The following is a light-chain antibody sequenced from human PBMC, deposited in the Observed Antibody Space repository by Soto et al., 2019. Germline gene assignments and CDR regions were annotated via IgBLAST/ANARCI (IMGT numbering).Light chain of an antibody. CDR3: QVCDSSSDHYV. V-gene: IGLV3-21*02. CDR1: NFGSKS. CDR2: DAS. Sequence: SYELTQPPSLSVAPGQTASDTCGGKNFGSKSVQSYQQKPDHTPVLVGEDASDPRSCLPARCTGSKPANKATPRISRVVGGDEAYYYCQVCDSSSDHYVFGTGTKVTVL. J-gene: IGLJ1*01.